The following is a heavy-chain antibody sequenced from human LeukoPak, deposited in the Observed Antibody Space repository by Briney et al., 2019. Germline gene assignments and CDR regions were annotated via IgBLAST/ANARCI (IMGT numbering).Heavy chain of an antibody. J-gene: IGHJ6*02. CDR3: ARDLYDSSGYYWYYYYGMDV. CDR2: IYSGGST. D-gene: IGHD3-22*01. V-gene: IGHV3-66*01. CDR1: GFTVSSNY. Sequence: GGSLRLSCAASGFTVSSNYMSWVRQAPGKGLEWVSVIYSGGSTYYADSVKGRFTISRDNAKNSLYLQMNSLRAEDTAVYYCARDLYDSSGYYWYYYYGMDVWGQGTTVTVSS.